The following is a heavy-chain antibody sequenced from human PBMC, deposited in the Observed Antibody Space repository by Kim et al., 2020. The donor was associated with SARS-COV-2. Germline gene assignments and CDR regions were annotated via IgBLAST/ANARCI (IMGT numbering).Heavy chain of an antibody. J-gene: IGHJ5*02. CDR2: IYYTGNV. Sequence: SETLSLTCEVSGYSISTHTWWGWIRQPPGKGLEWMGYIYYTGNVEYTPSLQGRVAMSVDTSKGHFSLKLTSVTALDTAVYYCAKWDTRNWFDTWGQGILVTVSS. CDR3: AKWDTRNWFDT. CDR1: GYSISTHTW. V-gene: IGHV4-28*05. D-gene: IGHD5-18*01.